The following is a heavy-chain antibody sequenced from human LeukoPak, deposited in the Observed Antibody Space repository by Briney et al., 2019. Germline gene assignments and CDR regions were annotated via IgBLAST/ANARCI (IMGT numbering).Heavy chain of an antibody. CDR1: GYTLSDYY. D-gene: IGHD6-13*01. J-gene: IGHJ4*02. V-gene: IGHV1-2*02. CDR2: IRGDSGGA. Sequence: ASVTVSCKTSGYTLSDYYMHWVRQAPGQGLEWMGWIRGDSGGAASPRKFQGRVTMTRDMSTNTAYMELSRLRYDDAAMYFCARVRGNSCDYWGQGTLVTASS. CDR3: ARVRGNSCDY.